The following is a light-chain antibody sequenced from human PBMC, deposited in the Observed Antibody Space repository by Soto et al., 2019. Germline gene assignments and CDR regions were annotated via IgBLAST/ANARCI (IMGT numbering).Light chain of an antibody. CDR2: EVS. J-gene: IGLJ1*01. Sequence: QSVLTQPASVSGSPGQSITISCTGTSSDVGGYNYVSWYQQHPGKAPKHMIYEVSNRPSGVSNRFSGSKSGNTASLTISGLQAEDEADYYCSSYTSSSTQVFGTGTKVTVL. CDR1: SSDVGGYNY. CDR3: SSYTSSSTQV. V-gene: IGLV2-14*01.